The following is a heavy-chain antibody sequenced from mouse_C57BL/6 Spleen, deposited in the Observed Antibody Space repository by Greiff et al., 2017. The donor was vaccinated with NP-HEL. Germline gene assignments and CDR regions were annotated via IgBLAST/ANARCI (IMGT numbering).Heavy chain of an antibody. V-gene: IGHV1-22*01. CDR1: GYTFTDYN. Sequence: EVQLKESGPELVKPGASVKMSCKASGYTFTDYNMHWVKQSHGKSLEWIGYINPNNGGTSYNQKFKGKATLTVDKSSSTAYMKLRSLTSEDSAVYYCARGVTPVVGGDYFAYWGQGTTLTVSS. D-gene: IGHD1-1*01. J-gene: IGHJ2*01. CDR2: INPNNGGT. CDR3: ARGVTPVVGGDYFAY.